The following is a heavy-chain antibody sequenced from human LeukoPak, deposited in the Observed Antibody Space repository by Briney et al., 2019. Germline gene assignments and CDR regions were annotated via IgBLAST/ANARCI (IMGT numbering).Heavy chain of an antibody. CDR1: GGSITSDSYY. CDR3: ARGKDSSDYFDY. D-gene: IGHD3-22*01. J-gene: IGHJ4*02. CDR2: IYYSGSN. Sequence: PSQTLSLTCTVSGGSITSDSYYWSWIRQHPGKGLEWIAYIYYSGSNYYNPSPKNRVTISVDTSKNQFSLKLSSVTAADTAVYFCARGKDSSDYFDYWGQGTLVTVSS. V-gene: IGHV4-31*03.